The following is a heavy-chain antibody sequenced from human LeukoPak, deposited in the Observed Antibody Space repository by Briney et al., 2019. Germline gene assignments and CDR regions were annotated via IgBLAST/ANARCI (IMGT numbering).Heavy chain of an antibody. CDR2: IKQDGSEK. Sequence: GGSLRLSCVASGFTFSSHWMTWVRQAPGKGLEWVANIKQDGSEKYYVDSVKGRFTISRDNAKNTLYLQINSLRVEDTAVYYCIVFGDSNHWGQGTLVTVSS. J-gene: IGHJ5*02. D-gene: IGHD4-17*01. V-gene: IGHV3-7*03. CDR1: GFTFSSHW. CDR3: IVFGDSNH.